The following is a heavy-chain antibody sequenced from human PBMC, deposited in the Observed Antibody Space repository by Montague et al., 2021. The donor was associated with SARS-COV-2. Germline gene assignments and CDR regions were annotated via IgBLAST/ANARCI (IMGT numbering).Heavy chain of an antibody. D-gene: IGHD1-7*01. J-gene: IGHJ4*02. V-gene: IGHV4-39*01. CDR1: GDPITNTRYF. Sequence: SETLSLTCNVSGDPITNTRYFWGWIRQPPGKALEWIGSIYHNGKTYYNPSLERRALLSIDTSENQFSLRLSSVIASDTAVYYCAVELDYFFDYWGQGFLVSVSS. CDR2: IYHNGKT. CDR3: AVELDYFFDY.